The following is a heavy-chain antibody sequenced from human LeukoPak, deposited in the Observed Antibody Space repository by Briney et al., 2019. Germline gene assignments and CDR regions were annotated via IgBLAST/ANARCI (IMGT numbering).Heavy chain of an antibody. Sequence: GASVKVSCKASGYTFTNYAMHWVRQAPGQRLEWMGWINAGNGNTKYSQKFQDRVTITRDTSASTAYMELRSLRSDDTAVYYCARGCSSTSCYYYYYYGMDVWGQGTTVTVSS. J-gene: IGHJ6*02. D-gene: IGHD2-2*01. CDR3: ARGCSSTSCYYYYYYGMDV. V-gene: IGHV1-3*01. CDR1: GYTFTNYA. CDR2: INAGNGNT.